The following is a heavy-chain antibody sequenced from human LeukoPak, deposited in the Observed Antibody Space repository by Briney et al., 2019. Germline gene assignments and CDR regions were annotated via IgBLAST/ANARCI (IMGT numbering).Heavy chain of an antibody. Sequence: GGSLRLSCAASGFTFNNAWMSWVRQAPGKGLEWVGRIKGRFTISRDDSKNTMYLQMDSLKTEDTGIYYCLTLSGVWTGRPVPWGQGTLVTVSS. D-gene: IGHD3/OR15-3a*01. V-gene: IGHV3-15*01. CDR3: LTLSGVWTGRPVP. CDR2: I. J-gene: IGHJ5*02. CDR1: GFTFNNAW.